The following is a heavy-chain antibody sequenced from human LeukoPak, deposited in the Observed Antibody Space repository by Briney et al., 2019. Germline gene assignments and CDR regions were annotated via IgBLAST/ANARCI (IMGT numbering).Heavy chain of an antibody. CDR1: GFTFSSYA. CDR3: ARRMTTGEAFDI. CDR2: ISYDGSNK. V-gene: IGHV3-30-3*01. Sequence: GGSLRLSCAASGFTFSSYAMHWVRQAPGKGLEWVAVISYDGSNKYYADSVKGRFTISRDNSKNTLYLQMNSLRAEDTAVYYCARRMTTGEAFDIWGQGTMVTVSS. D-gene: IGHD4-17*01. J-gene: IGHJ3*02.